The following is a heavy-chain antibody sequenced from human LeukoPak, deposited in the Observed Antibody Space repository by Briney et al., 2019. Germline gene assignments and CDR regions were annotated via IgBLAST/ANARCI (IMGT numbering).Heavy chain of an antibody. V-gene: IGHV4-38-2*02. J-gene: IGHJ4*02. D-gene: IGHD3-3*01. Sequence: SETLSPTWTVAGYYISSGYYWAWMRQSPGKGLEWIGSIYHSGYTYYDPSVKSRVTISVDTSKNQFSLKLSSVTAADTAVYYCARGDDFWCGYAYFDYWGQGTLITVSS. CDR1: GYYISSGYY. CDR2: IYHSGYT. CDR3: ARGDDFWCGYAYFDY.